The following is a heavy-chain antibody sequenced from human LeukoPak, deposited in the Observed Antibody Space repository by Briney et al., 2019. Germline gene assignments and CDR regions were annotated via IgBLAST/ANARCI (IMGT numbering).Heavy chain of an antibody. CDR3: AKGQFKYSSSWSYGMDV. V-gene: IGHV3-30*09. J-gene: IGHJ6*02. Sequence: PGRSLRLSCAASGFTFTNYAMNWVRQAPGKGLEWVATVSYDGTDTSYADSVKGRFAIFRDNSKNTLYLQMNSLRAEDTAVYYCAKGQFKYSSSWSYGMDVWGQGTTVTVSS. D-gene: IGHD6-13*01. CDR2: VSYDGTDT. CDR1: GFTFTNYA.